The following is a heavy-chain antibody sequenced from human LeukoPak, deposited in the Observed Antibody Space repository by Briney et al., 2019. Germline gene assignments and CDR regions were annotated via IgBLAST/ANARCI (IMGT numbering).Heavy chain of an antibody. CDR2: IYYSGST. J-gene: IGHJ2*01. CDR3: ARAPTTDGYFDL. Sequence: SETLSLTCTVSGGSISSYYWSWIRQPPGKGLEWIGYIYYSGSTNYNPSLKSRVTISVDTSKNQFSLKLSSVTAADTAVYYCARAPTTDGYFDLWGRGTLVTVSS. D-gene: IGHD4-17*01. CDR1: GGSISSYY. V-gene: IGHV4-59*01.